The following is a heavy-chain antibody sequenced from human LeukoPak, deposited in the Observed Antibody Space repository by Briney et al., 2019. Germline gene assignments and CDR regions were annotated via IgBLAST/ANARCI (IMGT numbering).Heavy chain of an antibody. Sequence: SETLSLTCAVYGGSFSGYYWSWIRQPPGKGLEWIGEIKHSGSTNYNPSLKSRVTISVDTSKNQFSLKLSSVTAADTAVYYCARLRYFDYWGQGTLVTVSS. CDR2: IKHSGST. CDR1: GGSFSGYY. CDR3: ARLRYFDY. D-gene: IGHD3-9*01. V-gene: IGHV4-34*01. J-gene: IGHJ4*02.